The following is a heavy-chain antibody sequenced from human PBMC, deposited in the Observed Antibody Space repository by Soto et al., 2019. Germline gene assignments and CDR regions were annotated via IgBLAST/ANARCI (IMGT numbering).Heavy chain of an antibody. Sequence: ASVKVSCKASGYTFTSYYMHWVRQAPGQGLEWMGIINPSGGSTSYAQKFQGRVTMTRDTSTSTVYMELSSLRSEDTAVYYCARDRDMGATVYYFDYWGQGTLVTVSS. V-gene: IGHV1-46*01. CDR2: INPSGGST. CDR3: ARDRDMGATVYYFDY. D-gene: IGHD1-26*01. CDR1: GYTFTSYY. J-gene: IGHJ4*02.